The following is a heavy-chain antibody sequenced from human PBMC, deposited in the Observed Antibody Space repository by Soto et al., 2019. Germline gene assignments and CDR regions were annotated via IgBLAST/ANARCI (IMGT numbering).Heavy chain of an antibody. V-gene: IGHV3-74*01. J-gene: IGHJ4*02. CDR1: GFTFSIYW. Sequence: VGSLRLSCAASGFTFSIYWMHWVGQVPGMGLVWVSDINSDGSSTTYADSVRGRFTISRDNAKNTLYLQMNSLRVEDSALYYCASSGYYLPFDYWGRGTLVTVSS. CDR2: INSDGSST. D-gene: IGHD3-22*01. CDR3: ASSGYYLPFDY.